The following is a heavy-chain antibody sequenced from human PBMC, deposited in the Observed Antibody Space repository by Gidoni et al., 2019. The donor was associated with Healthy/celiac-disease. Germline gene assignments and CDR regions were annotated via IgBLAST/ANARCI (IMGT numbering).Heavy chain of an antibody. Sequence: QVQRQESGRGLVKPQETLSLTCAGTGYRTSGGDAWGWIRQPPGKGLDWIGSISHSVSTYYNPSLKSRVTISVDTSKNQFSLELSSVTAADTAVYYCARVGSGIRGYYPAEYFQHWGQGTLVTVSS. D-gene: IGHD3-22*01. CDR3: ARVGSGIRGYYPAEYFQH. V-gene: IGHV4-38-2*01. CDR2: ISHSVST. CDR1: GYRTSGGDA. J-gene: IGHJ1*01.